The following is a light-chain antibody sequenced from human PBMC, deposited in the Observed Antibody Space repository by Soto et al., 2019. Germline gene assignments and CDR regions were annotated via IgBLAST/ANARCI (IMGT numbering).Light chain of an antibody. J-gene: IGKJ1*01. CDR2: KAS. V-gene: IGKV1-5*03. CDR1: QSISGW. Sequence: DVVMTQSPATLSASVGERATLSCRASQSISGWLAWYQQRPGKAPKLMIYKASTLETGVPSRFSGSGSGTEFTLTINNLQPDDFATYYYQQYNTDSRAWAFGQGTKVDIK. CDR3: QQYNTDSRAWA.